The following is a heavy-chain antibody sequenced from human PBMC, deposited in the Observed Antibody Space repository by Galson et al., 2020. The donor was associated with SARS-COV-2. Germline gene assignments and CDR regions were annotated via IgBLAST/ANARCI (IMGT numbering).Heavy chain of an antibody. J-gene: IGHJ4*02. CDR3: ARHDPVPGSWVDY. CDR1: GYSFTSYW. Sequence: HGESLKISCKGSGYSFTSYWISWVRQMPGKGLEWMGRIDPSDSYTNYSPSFQGHVTISADKSISTAYLQWSSLKASDTAMYYCARHDPVPGSWVDYWGQGTLVTVSS. CDR2: IDPSDSYT. V-gene: IGHV5-10-1*01. D-gene: IGHD6-13*01.